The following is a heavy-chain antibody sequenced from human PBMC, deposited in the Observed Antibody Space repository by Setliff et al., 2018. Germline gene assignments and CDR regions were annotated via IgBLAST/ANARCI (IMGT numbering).Heavy chain of an antibody. CDR3: ARVRVVYYYYGMDV. J-gene: IGHJ6*02. Sequence: SETLSLTCAVYGGSFSGYYWSWIRQPPGKGLEWIGEINHSGSTNYNPSLKSRVTISVDTSKNQFSLKLSSVTAADTAVYYCARVRVVYYYYGMDVWSQGTTVTVSS. CDR2: INHSGST. D-gene: IGHD3-3*01. CDR1: GGSFSGYY. V-gene: IGHV4-34*01.